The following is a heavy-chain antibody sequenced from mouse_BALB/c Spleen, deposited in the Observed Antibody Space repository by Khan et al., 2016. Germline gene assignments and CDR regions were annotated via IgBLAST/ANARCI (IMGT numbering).Heavy chain of an antibody. J-gene: IGHJ2*01. CDR3: ARTARINY. D-gene: IGHD1-2*01. V-gene: IGHV3-2*02. Sequence: EVQLVESGPGLVKPSQSLSLTCTVTGYSITSGYGWNWIRQSPGNKLEWMGYISYSGSTNYNPTLKSRITITRDTSKNQFFLQLNSVTTEDTATYYCARTARINYWGQGTTLTVSS. CDR1: GYSITSGYG. CDR2: ISYSGST.